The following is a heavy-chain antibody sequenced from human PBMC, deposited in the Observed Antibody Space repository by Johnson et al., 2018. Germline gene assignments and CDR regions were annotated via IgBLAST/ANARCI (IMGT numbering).Heavy chain of an antibody. Sequence: VQLVQSGGGLVKPGGSXRLSCAASGFTFSNAWTKWVRQAPGKGLEWVGRIKSKTDGGTTDYPAHGKGRFTISRYDSKNTLYLQRNSLKTEDTAVYYCTTEFSDSPLDAFDVWGQGTMVTVSS. CDR1: GFTFSNAW. D-gene: IGHD3-22*01. CDR3: TTEFSDSPLDAFDV. J-gene: IGHJ3*01. V-gene: IGHV3-15*07. CDR2: IKSKTDGGTT.